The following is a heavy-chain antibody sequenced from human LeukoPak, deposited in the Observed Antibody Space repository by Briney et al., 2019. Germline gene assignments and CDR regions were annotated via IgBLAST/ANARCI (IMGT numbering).Heavy chain of an antibody. J-gene: IGHJ4*02. Sequence: ASLTLSCTASGYTFSSYYMHWVRQAPGQGLEWMGGINPNSGGTNYAQKFQGRVTMTRDTSISTAYMELSRLRSDDTAVYYCARSSSGWSYFGYGGQGTLVTV. CDR2: INPNSGGT. CDR1: GYTFSSYY. V-gene: IGHV1-2*02. CDR3: ARSSSGWSYFGY. D-gene: IGHD6-19*01.